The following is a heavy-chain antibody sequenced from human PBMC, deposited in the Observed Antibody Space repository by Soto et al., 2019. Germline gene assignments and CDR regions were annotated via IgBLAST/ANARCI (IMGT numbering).Heavy chain of an antibody. V-gene: IGHV3-30*18. CDR2: ISYDGSSK. D-gene: IGHD3-3*01. J-gene: IGHJ4*02. CDR1: GFTFSSYG. Sequence: QVQLVESGGGVVQPGRSLRLSCAASGFTFSSYGMHWVRQAPGKGLEWVAVISYDGSSKYYADSVKGRFTISRDNSKNTLYLQMNSLRAEDTAVYYCAKTYYDFWSGYYSSYYFDYWGQGTLVTVSS. CDR3: AKTYYDFWSGYYSSYYFDY.